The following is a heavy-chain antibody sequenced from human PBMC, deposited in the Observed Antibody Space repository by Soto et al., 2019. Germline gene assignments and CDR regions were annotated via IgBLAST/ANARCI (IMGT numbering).Heavy chain of an antibody. V-gene: IGHV1-8*02. CDR3: ATHQYQQQLAN. Sequence: QVQLVQSGAEVKKPGASVKVSCRASGYTFQTYDIVWVRQATGQGLEWLGWMTPNSGGTVYAQNFQGSVTMTRDTSISTAYMELSSLGSDDTALYSCATHQYQQQLANWGQGPLVTVSS. CDR2: MTPNSGGT. CDR1: GYTFQTYD. D-gene: IGHD2-2*01. J-gene: IGHJ4*02.